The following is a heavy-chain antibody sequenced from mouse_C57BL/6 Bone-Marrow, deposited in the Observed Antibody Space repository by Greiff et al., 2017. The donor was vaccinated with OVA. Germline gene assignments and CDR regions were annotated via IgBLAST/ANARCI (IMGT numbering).Heavy chain of an antibody. J-gene: IGHJ1*03. CDR2: ISSGGDYI. CDR3: TREDDPWYFDV. CDR1: GFTFSSYA. V-gene: IGHV5-9-1*02. Sequence: EVMLVESGEGLVKPGGSLKLSCAASGFTFSSYAMSWVRQTPEQRLEWVAYISSGGDYIYYADTVKGRFTISRDNARNTLYLQMSSLKSEDTAMYYGTREDDPWYFDVWGTGTTVTVSS. D-gene: IGHD2-3*01.